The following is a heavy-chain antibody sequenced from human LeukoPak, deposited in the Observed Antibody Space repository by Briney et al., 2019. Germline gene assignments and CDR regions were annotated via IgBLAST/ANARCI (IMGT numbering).Heavy chain of an antibody. CDR1: GFTFSNYW. CDR3: ARVTWLSAAGTEGNFDY. V-gene: IGHV3-74*01. Sequence: PGGSLRLSCAASGFTFSNYWMHWVRHAPGKGLVWVSRINSDGRSTNYADSVKGRFTISRDNAKNTLYLQMNSLRAEDTAVYYCARVTWLSAAGTEGNFDYWGQGTLVTVSS. J-gene: IGHJ4*02. CDR2: INSDGRST. D-gene: IGHD6-13*01.